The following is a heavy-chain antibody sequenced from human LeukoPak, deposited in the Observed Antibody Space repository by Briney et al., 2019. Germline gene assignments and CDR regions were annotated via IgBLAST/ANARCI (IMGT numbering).Heavy chain of an antibody. CDR1: GFTFSSYG. Sequence: PGGSLRLSCAASGFTFSSYGMHWVRQAPGKGLEWVAFIRYDGSNKYYADSVKGRFTISRDNSKNTLYLQMNSLRAEDTAVYYCAKDGPYSSSFGTRWLEREEYYFDYWGQGTLVTVSS. J-gene: IGHJ4*02. CDR3: AKDGPYSSSFGTRWLEREEYYFDY. CDR2: IRYDGSNK. V-gene: IGHV3-30*02. D-gene: IGHD6-6*01.